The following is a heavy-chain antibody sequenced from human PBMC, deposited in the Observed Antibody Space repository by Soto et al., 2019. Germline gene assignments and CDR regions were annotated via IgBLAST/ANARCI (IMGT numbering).Heavy chain of an antibody. CDR3: ASPAFSGYDSWWFDH. Sequence: SVKVSCKGSVGTFSSYAISWVRQAPGQGLEWMGGIIPIFGTANYAQKFQGRVTITADESTSTAYMELSSLRSEDTAVYYCASPAFSGYDSWWFDHWGQGTLVTVSS. CDR2: IIPIFGTA. J-gene: IGHJ5*02. CDR1: VGTFSSYA. D-gene: IGHD3-22*01. V-gene: IGHV1-69*13.